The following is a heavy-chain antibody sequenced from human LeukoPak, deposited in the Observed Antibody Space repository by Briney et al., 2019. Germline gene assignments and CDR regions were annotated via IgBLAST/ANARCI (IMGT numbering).Heavy chain of an antibody. V-gene: IGHV3-30*18. CDR2: ISYDGSNK. CDR3: AKGRDYYGSGADY. Sequence: PGRSLRLSCAASGFTFSSYGMHWVRQAPGKGLEWVAVISYDGSNKYYADSVKGRFTIPRDNSKNTLYVQMNSLRAEDTAEYYCAKGRDYYGSGADYWGQGTLVTVTS. J-gene: IGHJ4*02. CDR1: GFTFSSYG. D-gene: IGHD3-10*01.